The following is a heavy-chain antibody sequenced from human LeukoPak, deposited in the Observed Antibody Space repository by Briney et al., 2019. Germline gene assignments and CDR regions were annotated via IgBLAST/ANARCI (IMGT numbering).Heavy chain of an antibody. Sequence: ASVKVSCKASGYTFTSYYMHRVRQAPGQGLEWMGIINPSGGSTSYAQKFQGRVTMTRDTSTSTVYMELSSLRSEDTAVYYCAREVGWSRAYIVVVPAAMDYWGQGTLVTVSS. CDR2: INPSGGST. J-gene: IGHJ4*02. CDR3: AREVGWSRAYIVVVPAAMDY. V-gene: IGHV1-46*03. D-gene: IGHD2-2*01. CDR1: GYTFTSYY.